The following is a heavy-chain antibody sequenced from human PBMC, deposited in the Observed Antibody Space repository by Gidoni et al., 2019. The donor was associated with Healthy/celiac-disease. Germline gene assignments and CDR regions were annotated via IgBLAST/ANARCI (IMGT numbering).Heavy chain of an antibody. CDR3: AKDITSYYYYGMDV. J-gene: IGHJ6*02. CDR2: ISWDGGST. V-gene: IGHV3-43D*04. D-gene: IGHD2-2*01. Sequence: EVQLVESGGVVVQRGGSLRLSCAASGFTFDDYAMHWVRQAPGKGLEWVSLISWDGGSTYYADSVKCRFTISRDNSKNSRYLQMNSLRAEDTALYYCAKDITSYYYYGMDVWGQGTTVTVSS. CDR1: GFTFDDYA.